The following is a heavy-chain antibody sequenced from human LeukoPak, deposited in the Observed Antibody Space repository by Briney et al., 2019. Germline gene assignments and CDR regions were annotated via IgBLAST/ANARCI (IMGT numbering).Heavy chain of an antibody. V-gene: IGHV5-51*01. CDR1: GYSFTSYW. CDR3: AKSGPLYSSSSKGWFDP. J-gene: IGHJ5*02. D-gene: IGHD6-19*01. Sequence: GESLKISCKGSGYSFTSYWIGWVRPMPGKGLEWMGIIYPGDSDTRYSPSFQGQVTISADKSISTAYLQWSSLKASDTAMYYCAKSGPLYSSSSKGWFDPWGQGTLVTVSS. CDR2: IYPGDSDT.